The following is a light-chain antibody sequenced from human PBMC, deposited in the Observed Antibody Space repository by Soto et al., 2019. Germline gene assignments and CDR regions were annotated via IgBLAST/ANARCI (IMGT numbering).Light chain of an antibody. J-gene: IGKJ4*01. V-gene: IGKV3-20*01. CDR1: QSVGTY. Sequence: EIVLTQSPGTLSLSPGERATLSCRASQSVGTYLAWYQQKPGQAPRLLMYGTSSRATGIPDRFSGSGSGTDFTLTISRLEPDDLAVYYCQQYVSIPPTFGGGTKVDIK. CDR2: GTS. CDR3: QQYVSIPPT.